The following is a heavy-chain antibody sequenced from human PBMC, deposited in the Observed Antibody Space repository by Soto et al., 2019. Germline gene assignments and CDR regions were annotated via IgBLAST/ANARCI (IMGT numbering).Heavy chain of an antibody. V-gene: IGHV1-69*13. Sequence: SVKVSCKASGGTFSSYAISWVRQAPGQGLEWMGGIIPIFGTANYAQKFQGRVTITADESTGTAYMELSSLRSEDTAVYYCAGSPPLRYFDWGSPNWFDPWGQGTLVTVSS. CDR1: GGTFSSYA. CDR3: AGSPPLRYFDWGSPNWFDP. CDR2: IIPIFGTA. J-gene: IGHJ5*02. D-gene: IGHD3-9*01.